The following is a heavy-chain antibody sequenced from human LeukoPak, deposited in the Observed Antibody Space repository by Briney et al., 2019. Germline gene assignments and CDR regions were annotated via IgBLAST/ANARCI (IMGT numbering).Heavy chain of an antibody. CDR1: GGSISSYY. CDR3: ARVWYGKTDY. J-gene: IGHJ4*02. Sequence: PSETLSLTCTVSGGSISSYYWSWIRQPPGKGPEWIGYIYYSGSTNYNPSLKSRVTISVDTSRNQFSLKLSSVTAADTAVYYCARVWYGKTDYWGQGTLVTVSS. D-gene: IGHD3-16*01. V-gene: IGHV4-59*08. CDR2: IYYSGST.